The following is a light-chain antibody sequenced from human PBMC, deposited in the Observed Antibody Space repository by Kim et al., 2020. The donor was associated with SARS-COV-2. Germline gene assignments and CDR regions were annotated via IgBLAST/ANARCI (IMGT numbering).Light chain of an antibody. CDR2: AAS. CDR3: QQSYSTPLT. V-gene: IGKV1-39*01. CDR1: QRISSY. J-gene: IGKJ3*01. Sequence: DIQMTQSPSSLSTSVGDRVTMTCRASQRISSYLNWYQQKPGKATKLLIYAASSLQSGVPSRFSGSGSGTDFTLTISILQPEDFATYYCQQSYSTPLTFGPGTKVDIK.